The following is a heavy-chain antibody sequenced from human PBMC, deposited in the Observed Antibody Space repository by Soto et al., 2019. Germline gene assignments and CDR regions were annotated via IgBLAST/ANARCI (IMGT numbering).Heavy chain of an antibody. D-gene: IGHD6-19*01. V-gene: IGHV3-9*01. Sequence: EVQLVESGGGLVQPGRSLRLSCAASGFNFGDYAMHWVRQAPGKGLEWVSSISWNTGNIGYADSVKGRFTISRDNARTSLYLQMNSLRAEDTALYYCVKGTLFGVAVRHLDYWGRGTLVTVSS. J-gene: IGHJ4*02. CDR2: ISWNTGNI. CDR1: GFNFGDYA. CDR3: VKGTLFGVAVRHLDY.